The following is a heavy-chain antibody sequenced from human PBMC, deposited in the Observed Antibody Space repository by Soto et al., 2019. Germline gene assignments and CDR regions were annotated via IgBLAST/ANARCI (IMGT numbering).Heavy chain of an antibody. CDR2: MNPNSGNT. CDR3: ARGSLVAASEFDY. CDR1: GYTFTSYD. Sequence: QVQLVQSGAEVKKPGASVKVSCKASGYTFTSYDINWVRQAAGQGLEWMGWMNPNSGNTGYAQKFQGRVTMTRNTSISTAYMELNSLRSEDTAVYYCARGSLVAASEFDYWVQGTLVTVSS. J-gene: IGHJ4*02. V-gene: IGHV1-8*01. D-gene: IGHD5-12*01.